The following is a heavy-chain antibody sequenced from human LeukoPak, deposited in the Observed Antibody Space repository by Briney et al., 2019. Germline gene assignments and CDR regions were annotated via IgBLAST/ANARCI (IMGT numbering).Heavy chain of an antibody. J-gene: IGHJ6*03. Sequence: TSETLSLTCTVSGGSISSGSYYWSWIWQPAGKGLEWIGRIYTSGSTNYNPSLKSRVTISVDTSKNQFSLKLSSVTAADTAVYYCAREYSSSSAYYYYYYMDVWGKGTTVTVSS. CDR2: IYTSGST. D-gene: IGHD6-6*01. CDR3: AREYSSSSAYYYYYYMDV. CDR1: GGSISSGSYY. V-gene: IGHV4-61*02.